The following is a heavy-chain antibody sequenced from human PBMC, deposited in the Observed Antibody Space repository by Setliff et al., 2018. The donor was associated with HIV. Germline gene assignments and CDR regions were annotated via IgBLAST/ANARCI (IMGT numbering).Heavy chain of an antibody. Sequence: PGGSLRLSCAASGFTFNTYAVSWVRQAPGKGLEWVSVISGSGGSTFYADSVKGRFTISRDNSKNTLYLLMNGLRVEDTAVYYCAKDGISGGAYPPYYFDYWGHGTLVTVSS. CDR2: ISGSGGST. CDR1: GFTFNTYA. V-gene: IGHV3-23*01. CDR3: AKDGISGGAYPPYYFDY. J-gene: IGHJ4*01. D-gene: IGHD2-15*01.